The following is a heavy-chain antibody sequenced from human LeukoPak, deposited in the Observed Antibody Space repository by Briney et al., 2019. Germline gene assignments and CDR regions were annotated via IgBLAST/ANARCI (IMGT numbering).Heavy chain of an antibody. V-gene: IGHV3-30*03. CDR1: GFTFSNYA. Sequence: GGSLRLSCAASGFTFSNYATSWVRQAPGKGLEWVAVISYDGSNKYYADSVKGRFTISRDNSKNTLYLQMNSLRAEDTAVYYCAAYCSGGSCPIDYWGQGTLVTVSS. J-gene: IGHJ4*02. D-gene: IGHD2-15*01. CDR3: AAYCSGGSCPIDY. CDR2: ISYDGSNK.